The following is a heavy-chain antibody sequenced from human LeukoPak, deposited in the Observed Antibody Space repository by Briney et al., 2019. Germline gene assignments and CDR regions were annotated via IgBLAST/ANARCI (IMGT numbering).Heavy chain of an antibody. V-gene: IGHV3-7*01. CDR1: GFTFTTYW. CDR2: IKQDGGEK. CDR3: ARDQGYCTSATCRGDAFDV. Sequence: GSLRLSCAASGFTFTTYWMTWVRQAPGKGLEWVDKIKQDGGEKYYVDSVKGRFTISRDNAKNSLSLQMNSLRAEDTAVYYCARDQGYCTSATCRGDAFDVWGQGSMVSVSS. D-gene: IGHD2-2*01. J-gene: IGHJ3*01.